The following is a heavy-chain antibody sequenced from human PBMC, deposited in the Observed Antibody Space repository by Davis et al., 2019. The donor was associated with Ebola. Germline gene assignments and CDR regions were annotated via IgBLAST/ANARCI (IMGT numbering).Heavy chain of an antibody. D-gene: IGHD2-21*02. CDR2: ISSSASYK. CDR1: GFTFSVYY. Sequence: GGSLRLSCAASGFTFSVYYMSWIRQAPGKGPEWVSSISSSASYKNYADSVKGRFTISRDNAKNTLYLQMNSLRAEDTAVYYCARDFMAVTDDYWGQGTLVTVSS. CDR3: ARDFMAVTDDY. V-gene: IGHV3-11*06. J-gene: IGHJ4*02.